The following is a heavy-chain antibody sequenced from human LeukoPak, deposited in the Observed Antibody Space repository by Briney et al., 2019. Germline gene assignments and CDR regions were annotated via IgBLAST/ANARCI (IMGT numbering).Heavy chain of an antibody. D-gene: IGHD6-13*01. Sequence: GGSLRLSCAASVFTFISYAMSWVRQAPGKGLEWVSAISGSGGSTYYADSVKGRFTISRDNSKNTLYLQMNSLRAEDTAVYYCAKDRRYSSSWFSYWGQGTLATVSS. J-gene: IGHJ4*02. CDR2: ISGSGGST. CDR3: AKDRRYSSSWFSY. V-gene: IGHV3-23*01. CDR1: VFTFISYA.